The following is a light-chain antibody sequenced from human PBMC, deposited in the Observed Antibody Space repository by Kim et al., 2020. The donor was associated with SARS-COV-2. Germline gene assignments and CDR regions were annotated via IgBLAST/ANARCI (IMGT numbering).Light chain of an antibody. CDR3: SSHAGSNNLV. CDR2: EVT. J-gene: IGLJ2*01. CDR1: RSDVSAYNY. V-gene: IGLV2-8*01. Sequence: GQSVSISCGGTRSDVSAYNYVSWYQQHPGKAPRLMIYEVTKRPSGVPDRFSGSKSGNTASLTVSGLQAEDEADYYCSSHAGSNNLVFGGGTKVTVL.